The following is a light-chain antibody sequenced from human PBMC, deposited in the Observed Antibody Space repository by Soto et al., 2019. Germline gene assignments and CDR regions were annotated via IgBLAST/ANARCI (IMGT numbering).Light chain of an antibody. CDR1: SSDVGGYKY. CDR2: EVS. Sequence: QSALTQPPSASGSPGQSVTISCTGTSSDVGGYKYVSWYQQHPGKAPKFMIYEVSKRPSGVPDRFSGSKSGNTASLTVSGLQAEDGADYFCSSYAGSNNYVFGTGTKVTVL. CDR3: SSYAGSNNYV. J-gene: IGLJ1*01. V-gene: IGLV2-8*01.